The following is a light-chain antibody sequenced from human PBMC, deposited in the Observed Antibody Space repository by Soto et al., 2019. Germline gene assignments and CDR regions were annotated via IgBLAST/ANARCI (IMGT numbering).Light chain of an antibody. V-gene: IGKV3-20*01. CDR3: QQYDTSPFT. CDR2: GSS. J-gene: IGKJ2*01. Sequence: EIVLTQYPGTLSLSPGERATLSCRASQRVSTIYLAWYQQKPGQAPRLLIYGSSSRASGLPDRFSGSGSGTDFTLTINSLEPEDFAVYYCQQYDTSPFTFGQGTKVDIK. CDR1: QRVSTIY.